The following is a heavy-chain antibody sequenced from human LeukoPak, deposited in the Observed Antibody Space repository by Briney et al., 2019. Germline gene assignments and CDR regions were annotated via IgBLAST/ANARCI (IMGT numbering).Heavy chain of an antibody. CDR1: GGSISSGGYY. J-gene: IGHJ4*02. CDR3: ASAEPRGIIWYPY. V-gene: IGHV4-30-2*01. Sequence: KPSQTLSLTCTVSGGSISSGGYYWSWIRQPPGKGLEWIGYIYHSGSTYYNPSLKSRVTISVDRSKNQFSLKLSSVTAADTAVYYCASAEPRGIIWYPYWGQXTXVTVSS. D-gene: IGHD6-13*01. CDR2: IYHSGST.